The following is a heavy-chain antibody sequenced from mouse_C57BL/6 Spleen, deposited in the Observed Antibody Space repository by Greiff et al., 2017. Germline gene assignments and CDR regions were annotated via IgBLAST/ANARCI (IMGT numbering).Heavy chain of an antibody. CDR3: ARSLDSSGYFAY. V-gene: IGHV1-18*01. D-gene: IGHD3-2*02. J-gene: IGHJ3*01. Sequence: VQLQQSGPELVKPGASVKIPCKASGYTFTDYNMDWVKQSHGKSLEWIGDINPNNGGTIYNQKFKGKATLTVDKSSSTAYMELRSLTSEDTAVYYCARSLDSSGYFAYWGQGTLVTVSA. CDR1: GYTFTDYN. CDR2: INPNNGGT.